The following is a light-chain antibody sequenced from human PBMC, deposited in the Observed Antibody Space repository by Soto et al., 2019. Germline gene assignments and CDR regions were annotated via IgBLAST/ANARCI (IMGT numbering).Light chain of an antibody. V-gene: IGLV4-60*02. CDR2: VEGSGSY. J-gene: IGLJ3*02. CDR1: SGHSSYI. CDR3: ETWDSNTWV. Sequence: QSVLTQSSSASASLGSSVKLTCTLSSGHSSYIIAWHQQQPGKAPRYLMKVEGSGSYDNGSGVPDRFSGSSSGADRYLTISNLQFEDEADYYCETWDSNTWVFGGGTQLTVL.